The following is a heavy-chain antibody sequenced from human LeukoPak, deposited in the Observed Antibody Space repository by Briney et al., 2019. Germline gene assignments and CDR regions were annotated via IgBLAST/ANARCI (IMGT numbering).Heavy chain of an antibody. J-gene: IGHJ3*02. CDR1: GGSISSSSYY. CDR2: IYYSGST. CDR3: ARPRYYDSSGYYGSSAFDI. D-gene: IGHD3-22*01. Sequence: SETLSLTCTVSGGSISSSSYYWGWIRQPPGKGLEWIGSIYYSGSTYYNPSLKSRVTISVDTSKNQFSLKLSSVTAADTAVYYCARPRYYDSSGYYGSSAFDIWGQGTMVTVSS. V-gene: IGHV4-39*07.